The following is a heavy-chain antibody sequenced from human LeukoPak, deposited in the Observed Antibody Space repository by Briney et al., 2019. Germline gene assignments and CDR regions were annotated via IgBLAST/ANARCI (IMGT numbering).Heavy chain of an antibody. CDR1: GYTFTSYG. CDR3: ARVRGIVGAAQPDY. Sequence: ASVKVSCKASGYTFTSYGISWVRQAPGQGLEWMGWISAYNGNTNYAQKLQGRVTMTTDTSTSTAYMELRSLRSDDTAVYYCARVRGIVGAAQPDYWGQGTLVTVSS. J-gene: IGHJ4*02. CDR2: ISAYNGNT. V-gene: IGHV1-18*01. D-gene: IGHD1-26*01.